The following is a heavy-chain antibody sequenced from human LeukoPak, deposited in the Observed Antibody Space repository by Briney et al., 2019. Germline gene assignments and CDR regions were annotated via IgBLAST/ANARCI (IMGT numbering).Heavy chain of an antibody. Sequence: GSLRLSCVASGFTFSKNWMHWVRQAPGKGLVWVSRIQGDGSNTNYADSVKGRFSISRDNAKNTVYLQMNSLRAEDTGIYYCARGTSAGGPTSPFDFWGQGTVVTVSS. CDR1: GFTFSKNW. CDR3: ARGTSAGGPTSPFDF. D-gene: IGHD6-13*01. V-gene: IGHV3-74*01. J-gene: IGHJ4*02. CDR2: IQGDGSNT.